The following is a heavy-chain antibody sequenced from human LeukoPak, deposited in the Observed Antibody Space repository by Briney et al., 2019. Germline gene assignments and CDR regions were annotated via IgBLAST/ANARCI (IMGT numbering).Heavy chain of an antibody. Sequence: PGGSLRLSCAVSEFPFSDSWMYWVRQAPGKGLEGVANIKKDGSGISYVDSVQGRFIISRDNAKNSLYLQMNSPRVEDTAVYFCAGGNSMNVWGKGTAVTVSS. J-gene: IGHJ6*04. D-gene: IGHD1/OR15-1a*01. CDR1: EFPFSDSW. CDR2: IKKDGSGI. V-gene: IGHV3-7*03. CDR3: AGGNSMNV.